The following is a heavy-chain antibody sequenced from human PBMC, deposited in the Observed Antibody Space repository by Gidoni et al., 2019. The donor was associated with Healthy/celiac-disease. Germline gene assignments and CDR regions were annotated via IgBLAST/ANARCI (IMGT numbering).Heavy chain of an antibody. CDR3: AVTVEMATITGFDY. CDR1: GFTFSSYS. CDR2: ISSSSSTI. D-gene: IGHD5-12*01. Sequence: EVQRVESGGGLVQPGASLRLSCAAYGFTFSSYSMNWVRQAPGKGLEWVAYISSSSSTIYYADSVKGRFTISRDNAKNLLYLQMNSLRVEDTAVYYCAVTVEMATITGFDYWSQGTLVTVSS. J-gene: IGHJ4*02. V-gene: IGHV3-48*01.